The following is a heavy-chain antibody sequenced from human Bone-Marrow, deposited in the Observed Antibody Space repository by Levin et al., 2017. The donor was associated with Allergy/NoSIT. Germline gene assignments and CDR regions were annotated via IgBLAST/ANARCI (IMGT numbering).Heavy chain of an antibody. CDR1: GFTFSSFA. V-gene: IGHV3-23*01. CDR3: AKAGSSWYIEIDH. Sequence: LTCAASGFTFSSFAMSWVRQAPGKGLEWVSTISGGGGNTNYADSVKGRFTISRDNSKNTLFLQMNSLTAEDTALYYCAKAGSSWYIEIDHWGQGTLVTVSS. CDR2: ISGGGGNT. J-gene: IGHJ4*02. D-gene: IGHD6-13*01.